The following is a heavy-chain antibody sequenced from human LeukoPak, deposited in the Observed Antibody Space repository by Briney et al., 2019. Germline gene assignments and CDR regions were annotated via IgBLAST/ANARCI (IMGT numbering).Heavy chain of an antibody. CDR1: GGSISDYY. J-gene: IGHJ4*02. D-gene: IGHD4-17*01. V-gene: IGHV4-59*01. CDR2: INYSVYT. CDR3: AREGRQDYVYFDY. Sequence: SETLSLTCTVSGGSISDYYWSWIRQPPGKGLEGIGYINYSVYTNYSPCLKSGVTIAVDTSKNQFSLRLTSVTAADTAVFSCAREGRQDYVYFDYWGKGSLVTVSS.